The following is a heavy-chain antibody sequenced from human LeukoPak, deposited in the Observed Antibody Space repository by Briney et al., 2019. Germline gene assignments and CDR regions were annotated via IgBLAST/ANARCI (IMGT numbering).Heavy chain of an antibody. Sequence: PGGSLRLSCAASGFTFSSYAMSWVRQAPGKGLEWVSAISGSGGSTYYADSVKGRFTIFRDNSKNTLYLQMNSLRNDDTAEYDCATAPYDVGYTAERDYWGQGTLVTVSS. V-gene: IGHV3-23*01. CDR3: ATAPYDVGYTAERDY. D-gene: IGHD3-16*02. CDR1: GFTFSSYA. CDR2: ISGSGGST. J-gene: IGHJ4*02.